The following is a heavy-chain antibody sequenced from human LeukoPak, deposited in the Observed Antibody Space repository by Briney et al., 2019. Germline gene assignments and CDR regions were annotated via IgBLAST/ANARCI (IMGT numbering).Heavy chain of an antibody. CDR1: GLTVSSSY. J-gene: IGHJ3*02. V-gene: IGHV3-72*01. D-gene: IGHD3-10*01. CDR2: SRNKRNSYTT. CDR3: ASSPTLYSSGSYGRGAFDI. Sequence: PGGSLRLSCAASGLTVSSSYMSWVRQAPGKGLEWVARSRNKRNSYTTEYAASVKGRFTISRDDSKNSLSLQMNSLKTEDTAVYYCASSPTLYSSGSYGRGAFDIWGQGTMVTVSS.